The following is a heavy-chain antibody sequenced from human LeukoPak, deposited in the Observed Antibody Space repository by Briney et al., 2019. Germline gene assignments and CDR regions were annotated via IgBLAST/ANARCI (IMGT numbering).Heavy chain of an antibody. J-gene: IGHJ4*02. Sequence: SETLSLTCTVSGGSISSGGYYWSWTRQHPGKGLEWIGYIYYSGSTYYNPSLKSRVTISVDTSKNQFSLKLSSVTAADTAVYYCATSHDILTGYYGEIDYWGQGTLVTVSS. CDR1: GGSISSGGYY. CDR3: ATSHDILTGYYGEIDY. V-gene: IGHV4-31*03. D-gene: IGHD3-9*01. CDR2: IYYSGST.